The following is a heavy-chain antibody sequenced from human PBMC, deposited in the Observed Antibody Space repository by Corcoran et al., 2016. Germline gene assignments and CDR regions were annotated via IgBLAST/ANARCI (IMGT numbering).Heavy chain of an antibody. Sequence: EVQLVESGGDLVQPGGSLKLSCAASGLTFSGSAMHWVRQASGKGLEWVGRIRSKTNSYATAYAASVKGRFTISRDDSKNTAYLQMNSLKTEDTAMYYCTRHDVGRSGSPFGMDVWGQGTTVTVSS. J-gene: IGHJ6*02. D-gene: IGHD3-10*01. V-gene: IGHV3-73*02. CDR1: GLTFSGSA. CDR2: IRSKTNSYAT. CDR3: TRHDVGRSGSPFGMDV.